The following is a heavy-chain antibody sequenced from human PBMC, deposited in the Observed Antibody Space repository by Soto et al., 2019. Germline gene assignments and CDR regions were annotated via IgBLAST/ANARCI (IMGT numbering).Heavy chain of an antibody. CDR3: ARCIQQDYYYGMDV. D-gene: IGHD5-18*01. V-gene: IGHV1-18*01. CDR1: GYTFYSHS. Sequence: QAQLVQSGAEVKKPGASVKVSCKASGYTFYSHSISWVRQAPGQGLEWMGRISADNGNTKYAQKFRVRVTMTTDTSTSTVYMELRNLRSDDTAVYYCARCIQQDYYYGMDVWGPGTTVTVSS. CDR2: ISADNGNT. J-gene: IGHJ6*02.